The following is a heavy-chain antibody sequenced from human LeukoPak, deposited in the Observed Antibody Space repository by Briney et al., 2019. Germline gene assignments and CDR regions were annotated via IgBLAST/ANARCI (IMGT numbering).Heavy chain of an antibody. Sequence: SETLSLTCTVSGGSISRSSYYWGWIRQPPGKGLEWIGSIYYSGSTYYNPSLKSRVTISVDTSRNQFSLKLSSVTAADTAVYYCAVYSGYAQFDYWGQGTLVTVSS. V-gene: IGHV4-39*07. CDR3: AVYSGYAQFDY. CDR1: GGSISRSSYY. CDR2: IYYSGST. J-gene: IGHJ4*02. D-gene: IGHD5-12*01.